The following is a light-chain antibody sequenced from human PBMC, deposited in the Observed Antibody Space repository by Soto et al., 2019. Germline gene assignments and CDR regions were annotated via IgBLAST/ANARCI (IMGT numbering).Light chain of an antibody. Sequence: DIQMTQSPSTLSASVGDRVTITCRTSQSISSWLAWYQQKPGKAPKLLIYDASTLESGVPSRFSGSGSGTEFTITISSLQPDDFATYYCQQYISYSTFGHGTKVEIK. CDR1: QSISSW. J-gene: IGKJ1*01. CDR3: QQYISYST. CDR2: DAS. V-gene: IGKV1-5*01.